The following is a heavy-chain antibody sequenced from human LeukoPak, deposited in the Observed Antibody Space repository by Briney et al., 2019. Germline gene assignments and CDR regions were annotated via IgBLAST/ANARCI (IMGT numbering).Heavy chain of an antibody. V-gene: IGHV5-51*01. CDR1: GYSFTSYC. Sequence: GASLKISCKVSGYSFTSYCIGWVRQMPGKGLEWMGIIYPGDSGPTYSPSFQGQVTISVDESINTAYLQWSSLQASDTAMYYCGMSGDRVPLQDDVFDVWGQGTMVTVST. CDR3: GMSGDRVPLQDDVFDV. J-gene: IGHJ3*01. CDR2: IYPGDSGP. D-gene: IGHD1-26*01.